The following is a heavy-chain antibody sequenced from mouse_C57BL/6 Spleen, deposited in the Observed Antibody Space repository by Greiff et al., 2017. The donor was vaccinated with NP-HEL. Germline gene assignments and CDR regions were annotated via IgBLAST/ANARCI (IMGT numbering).Heavy chain of an antibody. D-gene: IGHD3-3*01. CDR1: GYAFSSSW. CDR3: AREGARDYPFFDY. CDR2: IYPGDGDT. J-gene: IGHJ2*01. V-gene: IGHV1-82*01. Sequence: VQLQQSGPELVKPGASVKISCKASGYAFSSSWMNWVKQRPGKGLEWIGRIYPGDGDTNYNGKFKGKATLTADKSSSTAYMQLSSLTSEDSAVYFCAREGARDYPFFDYWGQGTTLTVSS.